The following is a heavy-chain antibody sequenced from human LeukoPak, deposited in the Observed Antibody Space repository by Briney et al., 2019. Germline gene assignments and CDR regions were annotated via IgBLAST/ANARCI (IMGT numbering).Heavy chain of an antibody. V-gene: IGHV1-18*04. J-gene: IGHJ6*02. CDR3: ARDEFPYGDYGISGEYGMDV. CDR2: ISVFNGNT. D-gene: IGHD4-17*01. Sequence: ASVKVSCKASGYIFTNYGVSWVRQAPGQGLEWMGWISVFNGNTNSAQKLQGRVTMTTDTSTSTAYMELRSLRSDDTAVYYCARDEFPYGDYGISGEYGMDVWGQGTTVTVSS. CDR1: GYIFTNYG.